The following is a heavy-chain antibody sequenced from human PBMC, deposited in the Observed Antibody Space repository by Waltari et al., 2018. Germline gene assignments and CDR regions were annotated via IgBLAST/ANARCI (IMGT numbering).Heavy chain of an antibody. V-gene: IGHV3-74*01. J-gene: IGHJ6*03. CDR1: GFTFRSYW. CDR3: TREPSPDSGGYFYYYMDV. Sequence: EVQLVESGGGLVQPGGSLRLSCPASGFTFRSYWMHWVRQAPGKGLVWVSRINRDGGSTIYADSVKGRFTISRDNSNNRLYLQMNSLRAEDTAVYYCTREPSPDSGGYFYYYMDVWGKGTTVTVSS. D-gene: IGHD3-22*01. CDR2: INRDGGST.